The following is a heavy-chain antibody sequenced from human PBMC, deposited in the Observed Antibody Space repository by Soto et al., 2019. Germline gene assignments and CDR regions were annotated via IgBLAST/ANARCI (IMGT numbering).Heavy chain of an antibody. CDR1: GFTFSSYA. CDR2: ISYDGSNK. V-gene: IGHV3-30-3*01. Sequence: QVQLVESGGGVVQPGRSLRLSCAASGFTFSSYAMHWVRQAPGKGLEWVAVISYDGSNKYYADSVKGRFTISRDNSKNTLYRQMNSLRAEDTAVYYCARGISGSYRKGYFDYWGQGTLVTVSS. D-gene: IGHD1-26*01. J-gene: IGHJ4*02. CDR3: ARGISGSYRKGYFDY.